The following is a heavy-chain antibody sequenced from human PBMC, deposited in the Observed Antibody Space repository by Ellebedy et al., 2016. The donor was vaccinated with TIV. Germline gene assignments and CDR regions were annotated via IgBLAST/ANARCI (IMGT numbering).Heavy chain of an antibody. CDR2: IKSKTDGGTT. CDR3: TTEGRFPDIVVVAYSGPFDY. CDR1: GFTFSNAW. V-gene: IGHV3-15*01. D-gene: IGHD2-15*01. J-gene: IGHJ4*02. Sequence: GGSLRLSXAASGFTFSNAWMSWVRQAPGKGLEWVGRIKSKTDGGTTDYAAPVKGRFTISRDDSKNTLYLQMNSLKTEDTAVYYCTTEGRFPDIVVVAYSGPFDYWGQGTLVTVSS.